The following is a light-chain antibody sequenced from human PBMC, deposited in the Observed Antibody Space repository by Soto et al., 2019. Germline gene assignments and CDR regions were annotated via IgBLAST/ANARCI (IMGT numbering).Light chain of an antibody. CDR1: QSVDSDD. Sequence: EVVLTQSPGTLSLSPGERATLSCRASQSVDSDDLAWYQQKPGQAPRLLIFRGSFRATGVPDRFSGSQSGKDFTLTISGLEPEDFAVYYCQQYGSSPRTFGGGTRV. CDR3: QQYGSSPRT. V-gene: IGKV3-20*01. J-gene: IGKJ4*01. CDR2: RGS.